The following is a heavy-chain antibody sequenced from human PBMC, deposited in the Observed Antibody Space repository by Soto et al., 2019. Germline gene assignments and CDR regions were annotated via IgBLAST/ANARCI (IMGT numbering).Heavy chain of an antibody. CDR3: ARHFPVVVVAATRPWDAFDI. Sequence: SETLSLTCTVSGGSISSYYWSWIRQPPGKGLEWIGYIYYSGSTNYNPSLKSRVTISVDTSKNQFSLKLSSVTAADTAVYYCARHFPVVVVAATRPWDAFDIWGQGTMVTVSS. D-gene: IGHD2-15*01. J-gene: IGHJ3*02. CDR2: IYYSGST. V-gene: IGHV4-59*08. CDR1: GGSISSYY.